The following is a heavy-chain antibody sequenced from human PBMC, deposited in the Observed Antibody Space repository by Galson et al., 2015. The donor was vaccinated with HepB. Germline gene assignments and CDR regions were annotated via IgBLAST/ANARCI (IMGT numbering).Heavy chain of an antibody. D-gene: IGHD1-26*01. CDR3: ARHAHNGGYT. CDR2: ISSRGNT. Sequence: SETLSLTCTVSGGSISSDNYYWAWVRQPPEMGLEWIGSISSRGNTYYTSSLKSRVTISSDTSKNQFSLRLNSVTAADTAVYHCARHAHNGGYTWGQGTLVTVSS. CDR1: GGSISSDNYY. J-gene: IGHJ5*02. V-gene: IGHV4-39*01.